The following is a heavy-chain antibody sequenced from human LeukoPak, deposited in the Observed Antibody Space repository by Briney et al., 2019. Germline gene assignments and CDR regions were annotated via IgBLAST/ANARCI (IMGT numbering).Heavy chain of an antibody. CDR3: ARIRRAAAGTPFDY. V-gene: IGHV5-51*01. D-gene: IGHD6-13*01. CDR1: GYRFTSYW. J-gene: IGHJ4*02. CDR2: DT. Sequence: GESLKISCRGSGYRFTSYWIGWVRQMPGKGLEWMGIDTRYSPSLQGQVTISADKSISTAYLQWSSLKASDTAIHYCARIRRAAAGTPFDYWGQGILVTVSS.